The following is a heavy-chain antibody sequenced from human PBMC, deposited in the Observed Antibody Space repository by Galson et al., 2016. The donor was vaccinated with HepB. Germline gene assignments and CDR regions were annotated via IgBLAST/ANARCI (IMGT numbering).Heavy chain of an antibody. D-gene: IGHD2-2*01. Sequence: VSGGSITSPRYYWGWIRQPPGKGLEWLGSLYHIGSTYYNPSLKNRVSISEDTSKSQFSLTLSSVTAADTAIYYCARQPNMCRTTCYVDFWGRGTLVTVSA. CDR2: LYHIGST. V-gene: IGHV4-39*01. CDR3: ARQPNMCRTTCYVDF. CDR1: GGSITSPRYY. J-gene: IGHJ4*01.